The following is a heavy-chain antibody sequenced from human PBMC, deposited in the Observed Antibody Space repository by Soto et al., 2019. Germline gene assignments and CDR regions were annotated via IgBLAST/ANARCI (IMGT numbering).Heavy chain of an antibody. Sequence: QIQLVESGGDVVQPGRSLRLSCAASGFNFGFFGMHWVRQAPGKGLEWVAFISGDGINTHYADSVRGRFTLSRDYSKKTMYLQMDTLREDDTALYYCARGNLSFDFDSLGQGTLVTVSS. V-gene: IGHV3-30*03. CDR1: GFNFGFFG. CDR3: ARGNLSFDFDS. CDR2: ISGDGINT. D-gene: IGHD3-10*01. J-gene: IGHJ4*02.